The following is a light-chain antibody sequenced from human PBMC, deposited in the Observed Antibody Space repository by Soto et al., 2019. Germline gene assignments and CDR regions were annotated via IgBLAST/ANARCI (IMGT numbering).Light chain of an antibody. CDR1: QGISSA. J-gene: IGKJ2*01. CDR3: QQFNSYPQGYT. CDR2: DAS. Sequence: AIQLTQSPSSLSASVGDRVTITCQASQGISSALAWYQQKPGKAPKLLIYDASSLESGVPSRFSGSGSGTDFTLTISSLQPEDFATYYCQQFNSYPQGYTFGQGTKLEIK. V-gene: IGKV1-13*02.